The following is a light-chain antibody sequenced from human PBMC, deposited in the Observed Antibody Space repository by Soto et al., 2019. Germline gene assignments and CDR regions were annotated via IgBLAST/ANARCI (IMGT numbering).Light chain of an antibody. CDR3: QYRGLWPPGAT. J-gene: IGKJ4*01. CDR1: QSINNY. Sequence: EIVLTQSPVTLSLSPGERATLSCRASQSINNYLAWYQQKPGQPPRLLIYDASNRATAIPVRFSGSGSGTDFTTTISILVPEDSACYYSQYRGLWPPGATFGGGKKVALK. CDR2: DAS. V-gene: IGKV3-11*01.